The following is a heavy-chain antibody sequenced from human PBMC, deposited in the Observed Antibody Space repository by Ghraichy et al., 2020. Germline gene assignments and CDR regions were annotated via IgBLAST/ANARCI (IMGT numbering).Heavy chain of an antibody. D-gene: IGHD3-10*01. J-gene: IGHJ6*02. CDR2: IYYSGST. V-gene: IGHV4-30-4*01. CDR1: GGSISSGDYY. Sequence: SETLSLTCTVSGGSISSGDYYWSWIRQPPGKGLEWIGYIYYSGSTYYNPSLKSRVTISVDTSKNQFSLKLSSVTAADTAVYYCARESVSYGSGSYSYYYYGMDVWGQGTTVTVSS. CDR3: ARESVSYGSGSYSYYYYGMDV.